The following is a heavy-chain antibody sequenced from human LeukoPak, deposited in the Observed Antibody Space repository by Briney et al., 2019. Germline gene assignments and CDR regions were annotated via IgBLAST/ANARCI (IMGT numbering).Heavy chain of an antibody. J-gene: IGHJ4*02. V-gene: IGHV1-2*02. CDR2: INPNSGGT. Sequence: GASVKVSCKASGYTFTGYYMHWVRQAPGQGLEWMGWINPNSGGTNYAQKFQGRVTMTRDTSISTAYMELSRLRSDDTAVYYCARDGGSQQGMGAHHLAYWGQGTLVTVSS. D-gene: IGHD1-26*01. CDR3: ARDGGSQQGMGAHHLAY. CDR1: GYTFTGYY.